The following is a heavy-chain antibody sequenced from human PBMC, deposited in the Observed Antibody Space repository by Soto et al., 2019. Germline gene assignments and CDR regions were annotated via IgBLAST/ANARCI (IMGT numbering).Heavy chain of an antibody. CDR1: GFTFSSYG. Sequence: VQLVESGGGVVQPGRSLRLSCAASGFTFSSYGMRWVRQAPGKGLEWVAVIWYDGSNKYYADSVKGRFTISRDNSTNTLYLQMNSLRAEDTAVYYCARDRDCVGCRADMDVWGKGTTVTVSS. J-gene: IGHJ6*03. CDR3: ARDRDCVGCRADMDV. CDR2: IWYDGSNK. D-gene: IGHD6-19*01. V-gene: IGHV3-33*01.